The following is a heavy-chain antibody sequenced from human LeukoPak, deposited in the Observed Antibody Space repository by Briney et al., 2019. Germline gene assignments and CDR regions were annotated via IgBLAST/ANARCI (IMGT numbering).Heavy chain of an antibody. J-gene: IGHJ4*02. CDR3: ARDEREYCSSTSCPYFDY. V-gene: IGHV1-18*01. CDR1: GYTFTTYG. Sequence: GASVKVSCKASGYTFTTYGISWMRQAPGQGLEWMGWISAYNGNTNYPQKLQDRVTMTTDTSTSTAYMELRSLRSDDTAVYYCARDEREYCSSTSCPYFDYWGQGTLVTVSS. D-gene: IGHD2-2*01. CDR2: ISAYNGNT.